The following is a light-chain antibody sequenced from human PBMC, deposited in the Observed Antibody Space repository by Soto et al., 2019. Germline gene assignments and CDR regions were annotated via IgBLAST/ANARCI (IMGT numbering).Light chain of an antibody. J-gene: IGLJ1*01. V-gene: IGLV1-44*01. CDR2: GNN. Sequence: QSVLTQPPSASGTPGQTITISCSGGSSNIGINTVNWYEHLPGTAPRLLIYGNNQRPSGVPDRFSDSKSGTSASLAISGLQSEYEGHYYCATWDDSLDVHVFGTGTKLTVL. CDR1: SSNIGINT. CDR3: ATWDDSLDVHV.